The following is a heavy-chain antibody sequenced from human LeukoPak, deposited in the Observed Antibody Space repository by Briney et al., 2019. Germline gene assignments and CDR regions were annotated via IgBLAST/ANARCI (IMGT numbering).Heavy chain of an antibody. CDR1: GFTVSTNY. CDR3: ARGMTNPFDY. CDR2: IYSGGST. J-gene: IGHJ4*02. V-gene: IGHV3-53*04. Sequence: GGSLRLSCAASGFTVSTNYMSWVRQAPGKGLEWVSVIYSGGSTYYADSVKGRFTISRHNSENTLYLQMNSLRAEDTAVYYCARGMTNPFDYWGQGTLVTVSS. D-gene: IGHD4-17*01.